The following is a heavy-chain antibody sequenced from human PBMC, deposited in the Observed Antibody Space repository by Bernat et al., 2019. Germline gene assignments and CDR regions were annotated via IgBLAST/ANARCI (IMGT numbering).Heavy chain of an antibody. D-gene: IGHD6-19*01. V-gene: IGHV3-30*02. Sequence: QVQLVESGGGVVQPGGSLRLSCAASGFTFSSCGIHWVRQAPGRGLEWVSFIRHDGSDKYYADSVKGRFTISRDNPKNTLYLQMNSLRPEDTAVYYCAKDDLAVGVYPSFDYWGLGTLVTVSS. CDR3: AKDDLAVGVYPSFDY. J-gene: IGHJ4*02. CDR1: GFTFSSCG. CDR2: IRHDGSDK.